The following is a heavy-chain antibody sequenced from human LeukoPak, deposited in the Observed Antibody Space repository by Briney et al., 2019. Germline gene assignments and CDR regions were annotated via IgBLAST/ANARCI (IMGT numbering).Heavy chain of an antibody. CDR1: GGSISSSSYY. CDR2: IYYSGST. J-gene: IGHJ6*03. Sequence: SETLSLTCTVSGGSISSSSYYWGWIRQPPGKGLEWIGSIYYSGSTYYNPSLKSRVTISVDTSKNQFSLKLSSVTAADTAVYYCARGPGITGIAHFYMDVWGKGTTVTVSS. V-gene: IGHV4-39*07. D-gene: IGHD1-14*01. CDR3: ARGPGITGIAHFYMDV.